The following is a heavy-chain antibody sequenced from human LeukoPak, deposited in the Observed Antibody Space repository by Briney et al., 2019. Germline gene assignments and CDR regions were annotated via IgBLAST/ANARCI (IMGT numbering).Heavy chain of an antibody. CDR2: INHSGST. J-gene: IGHJ4*02. CDR1: GFTFDDYG. CDR3: ARVAKSGPSHYFDY. Sequence: GSLRLSCAASGFTFDDYGMSWVRQAPGKGLEWIGEINHSGSTNYNPSLKSRVTISVDTSKNQFSLKLSSVTAADTAVYYCARVAKSGPSHYFDYWGQGTLVTVSS. D-gene: IGHD3-3*01. V-gene: IGHV4-34*01.